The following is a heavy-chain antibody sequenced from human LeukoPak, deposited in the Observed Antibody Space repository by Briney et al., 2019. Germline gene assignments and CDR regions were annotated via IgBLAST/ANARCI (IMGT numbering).Heavy chain of an antibody. Sequence: GGSLRLSCAASGFTFSDYYMTWIRQAPGKGLEWLSYISTGNIIYYADSVKGRFTISRDNAKNSLYLQQSSLRAEDTAVYYCARDRTTYSSSSFDYWGQGTLVTVSS. CDR3: ARDRTTYSSSSFDY. CDR1: GFTFSDYY. D-gene: IGHD6-6*01. J-gene: IGHJ4*02. CDR2: ISTGNII. V-gene: IGHV3-11*01.